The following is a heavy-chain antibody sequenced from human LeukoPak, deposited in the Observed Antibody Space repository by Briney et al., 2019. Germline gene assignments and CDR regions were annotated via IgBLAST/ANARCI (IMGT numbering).Heavy chain of an antibody. CDR2: ITIKTHNYAT. J-gene: IGHJ1*01. D-gene: IGHD2-21*02. CDR3: ARTDETAPAEDFQH. CDR1: GFTFSGSA. Sequence: GGSLKLSCAASGFTFSGSALHWVRQASGKGLEWVGHITIKTHNYATSYAASVKGRFIVSRDDSENTAYLQMKSLRAEDTAVYYCARTDETAPAEDFQHWGQGTLVTVSS. V-gene: IGHV3-73*01.